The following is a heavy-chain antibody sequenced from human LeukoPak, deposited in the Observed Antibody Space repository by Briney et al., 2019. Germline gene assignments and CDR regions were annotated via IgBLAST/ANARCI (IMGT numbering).Heavy chain of an antibody. CDR3: AKEAGGSYFFDY. CDR2: ISYDGSNK. J-gene: IGHJ4*02. V-gene: IGHV3-30*18. D-gene: IGHD1-26*01. CDR1: GFTFSSYG. Sequence: GRSLRLSCAASGFTFSSYGMHWVRQAPGKGLEWVAVISYDGSNKYYADSVKGRFTLSRDNSKNTLYLQMNSLRGDETAVYYCAKEAGGSYFFDYWGQGTLVTVSS.